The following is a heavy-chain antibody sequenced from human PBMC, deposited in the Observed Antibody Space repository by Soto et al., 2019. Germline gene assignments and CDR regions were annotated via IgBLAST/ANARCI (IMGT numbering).Heavy chain of an antibody. CDR1: GGSISSSNW. V-gene: IGHV4-4*02. D-gene: IGHD6-13*01. CDR2: IYHSGST. CDR3: ARHSSSWYFQQWPPWFDP. Sequence: PSETLSLTCAVSGGSISSSNWWSWVRQPPGKGLEWIGEIYHSGSTNYNPSLKSRVTISVDESKNQFSLKLSSVTAADTAVYYCARHSSSWYFQQWPPWFDPWGQGTLVTVSS. J-gene: IGHJ5*02.